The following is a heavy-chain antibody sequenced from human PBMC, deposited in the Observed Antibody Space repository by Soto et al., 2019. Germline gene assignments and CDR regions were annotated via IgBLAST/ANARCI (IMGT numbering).Heavy chain of an antibody. J-gene: IGHJ2*01. D-gene: IGHD3-22*01. V-gene: IGHV1-69*01. Sequence: QVQLVQSGAEVKKPGSSVKVSCKASGGTFSSYAISWVRQAPGQGLEWMGGIIPIFGTANYAQKFQGRVTITADESTSTAYMELCSLRSEDTAVYYCARGSNYYDSSGYYTYWYFDLWGRGTLVTVSS. CDR1: GGTFSSYA. CDR3: ARGSNYYDSSGYYTYWYFDL. CDR2: IIPIFGTA.